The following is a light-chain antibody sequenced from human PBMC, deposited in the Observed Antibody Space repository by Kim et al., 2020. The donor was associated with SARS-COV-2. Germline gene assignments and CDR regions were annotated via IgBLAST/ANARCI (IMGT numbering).Light chain of an antibody. CDR3: QQRSNWPPT. CDR2: DVS. CDR1: HSVNSY. J-gene: IGKJ1*01. Sequence: LVPGERATLSCRASHSVNSYLVWYQQKPGQPPRLLIYDVSNRASGIPARFSGSGSGTDFTLTISSLEPEDFAVYYCQQRSNWPPTFGQGTKVDIK. V-gene: IGKV3-11*01.